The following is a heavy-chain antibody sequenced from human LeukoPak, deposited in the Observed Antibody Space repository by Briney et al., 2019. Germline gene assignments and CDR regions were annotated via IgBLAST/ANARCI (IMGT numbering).Heavy chain of an antibody. CDR2: IRSKAYGGTT. CDR3: TRRRPGNWGETFDY. Sequence: GGSLRLSCTASGFTFGDYAMSWVRQAPGKGLEWVGFIRSKAYGGTTEYAASVKGRFTISRDDSKSIAYLQMNSLKTEDTAVYYCTRRRPGNWGETFDYWGQGTLVTVSS. J-gene: IGHJ4*02. D-gene: IGHD7-27*01. V-gene: IGHV3-49*04. CDR1: GFTFGDYA.